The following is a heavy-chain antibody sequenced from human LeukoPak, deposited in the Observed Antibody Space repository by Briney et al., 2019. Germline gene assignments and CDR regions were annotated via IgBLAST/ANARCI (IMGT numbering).Heavy chain of an antibody. CDR3: ARELYGGAFDY. V-gene: IGHV3-21*06. D-gene: IGHD4-23*01. J-gene: IGHJ4*02. CDR1: GFTFSSYA. CDR2: ISNSGSYI. Sequence: PGGSLRLSCAASGFTFSSYAMSWVRQAPGKGLEWVSFISNSGSYIYYADSVKGRFTISRDNAKNSLYLQMNSLRAEDTAVFYCARELYGGAFDYWGQGTLVTVSS.